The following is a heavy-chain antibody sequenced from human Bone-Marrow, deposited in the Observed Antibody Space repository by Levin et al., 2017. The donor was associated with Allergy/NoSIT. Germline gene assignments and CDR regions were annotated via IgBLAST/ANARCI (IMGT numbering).Heavy chain of an antibody. J-gene: IGHJ6*02. CDR2: ISYNGREK. Sequence: GESLKISCAASGFTFSDYAMHWVRQAPGQGLEWVSVISYNGREKFYADSVTGRFTFSRDNSKNTLYLQMNSLRVEDTAVYYCARDKIVPTGDDNYYYYGMDVWGQGTTVTVSS. V-gene: IGHV3-30*04. CDR1: GFTFSDYA. CDR3: ARDKIVPTGDDNYYYYGMDV. D-gene: IGHD5-12*01.